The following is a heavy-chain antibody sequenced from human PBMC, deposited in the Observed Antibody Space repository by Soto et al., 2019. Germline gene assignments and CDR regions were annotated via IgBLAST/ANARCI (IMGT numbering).Heavy chain of an antibody. CDR1: GYTFTSYD. V-gene: IGHV1-8*01. CDR3: ARTIYGVATYYFDY. CDR2: MSPSSGTT. J-gene: IGHJ4*02. Sequence: QVQLVQSGAEVKKPGASVKVSCKASGYTFTSYDISWVRQATGQRLEWMGWMSPSSGTTGFVQKFQGRVTVTRDTSISTAYMEVTSLTSEDTAVYYCARTIYGVATYYFDYWGQGTLVTVSS. D-gene: IGHD3-3*01.